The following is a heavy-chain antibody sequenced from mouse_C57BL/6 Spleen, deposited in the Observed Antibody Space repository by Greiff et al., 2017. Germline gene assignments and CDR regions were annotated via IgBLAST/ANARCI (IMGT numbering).Heavy chain of an antibody. J-gene: IGHJ1*03. D-gene: IGHD2-4*01. Sequence: VQLQQSGAELVMPGASVKLSCKASGYTFTSYWMHWVKQRPGQGLEWIGEIDPSDSYTNYNQKFKGKSTLTVDKSSSTAYMQLSSLTSEDSAVYYCARRGIYYDYDRYFDVWGTGTTVTVSS. CDR3: ARRGIYYDYDRYFDV. CDR2: IDPSDSYT. CDR1: GYTFTSYW. V-gene: IGHV1-69*01.